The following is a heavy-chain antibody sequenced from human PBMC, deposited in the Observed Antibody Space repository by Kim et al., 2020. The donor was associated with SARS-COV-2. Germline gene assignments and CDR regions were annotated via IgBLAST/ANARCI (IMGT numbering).Heavy chain of an antibody. CDR3: ARGSTHYGGNSDFDY. V-gene: IGHV3-21*01. J-gene: IGHJ4*02. CDR1: GFTFSSYS. D-gene: IGHD4-17*01. CDR2: ISSSSSYI. Sequence: WGSLRLSCAASGFTFSSYSMNWVRQAPGKGLEWVSSISSSSSYIYYADSVKGRFTISRDNAKNSLYLQMNSLRAEDTVVYYCARGSTHYGGNSDFDYWGQGTLVTVSS.